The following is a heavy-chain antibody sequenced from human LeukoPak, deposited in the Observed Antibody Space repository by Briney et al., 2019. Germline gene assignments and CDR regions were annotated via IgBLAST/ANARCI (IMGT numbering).Heavy chain of an antibody. CDR1: AFTFSSYA. J-gene: IGHJ6*02. Sequence: GGSLRLSCAASAFTFSSYAMSWVRQAPGNGLEWVSAIIGSGGSTYYADSVKGRFTISRDNSKNTLYLQMNSLRAEDTAVYYCAKDQSGYYYYGMDVWGQGTPVTVSS. V-gene: IGHV3-23*01. CDR2: IIGSGGST. CDR3: AKDQSGYYYYGMDV.